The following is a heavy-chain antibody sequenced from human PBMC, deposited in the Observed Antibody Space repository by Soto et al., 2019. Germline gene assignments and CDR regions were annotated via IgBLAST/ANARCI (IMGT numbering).Heavy chain of an antibody. V-gene: IGHV5-51*01. CDR1: GYTFTSYW. CDR2: IYPDDSDT. CDR3: ARFCHSSDHALMGMDV. D-gene: IGHD6-25*01. Sequence: PGESLKISCKGSGYTFTSYWIGWVRQMPGKGLEWMGIIYPDDSDTRYSPSFQGQVTISPDKSISTAYLQWSSLKASDTAMYYCARFCHSSDHALMGMDVWGKGTTVTVSS. J-gene: IGHJ6*04.